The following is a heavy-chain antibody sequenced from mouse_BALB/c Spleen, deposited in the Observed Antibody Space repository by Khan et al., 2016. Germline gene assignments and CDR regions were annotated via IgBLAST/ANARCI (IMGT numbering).Heavy chain of an antibody. V-gene: IGHV14-1*02. CDR3: ARSYYGDY. Sequence: VQLQQSGAELVRPGALVKLSCKATGFNIKDYYMHWVKQRPEQGLEWIGWIDPENGNTIYDPKFQGKASITADTSSNTAYLQLSSLTSEDTAVYYYARSYYGDYWGQGTTLTVSS. J-gene: IGHJ2*01. CDR1: GFNIKDYY. CDR2: IDPENGNT.